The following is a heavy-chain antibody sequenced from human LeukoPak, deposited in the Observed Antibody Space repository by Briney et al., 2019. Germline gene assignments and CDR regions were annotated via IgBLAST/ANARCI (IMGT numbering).Heavy chain of an antibody. V-gene: IGHV3-21*06. CDR2: ISGSTTHR. CDR3: ARASGFAGEFDS. CDR1: GFTFSSHN. J-gene: IGHJ4*02. D-gene: IGHD1-14*01. Sequence: GGSLRLSCAASGFTFSSHNMNWVRQAPGKGLEWVSSISGSTTHRYYADSVKGRFTISRDNADNSLYLQMSSLGAEDTAVYYCARASGFAGEFDSWGQGTLVTVSS.